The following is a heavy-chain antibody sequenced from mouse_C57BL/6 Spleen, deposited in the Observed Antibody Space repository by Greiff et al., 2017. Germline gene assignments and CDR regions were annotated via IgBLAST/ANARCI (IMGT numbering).Heavy chain of an antibody. Sequence: QVQLQQPGTELVKPGASVKLSCKASGYTFTSYWMHWVKQRPGQGLEWIGNINPGNGGTNYNEKFKSKATLTVDKSSSTAYMQLSSLPSEDSAVYYCARYGAGDYFDYWGQGTTLTVSS. D-gene: IGHD3-3*01. J-gene: IGHJ2*01. CDR2: INPGNGGT. V-gene: IGHV1-53*01. CDR3: ARYGAGDYFDY. CDR1: GYTFTSYW.